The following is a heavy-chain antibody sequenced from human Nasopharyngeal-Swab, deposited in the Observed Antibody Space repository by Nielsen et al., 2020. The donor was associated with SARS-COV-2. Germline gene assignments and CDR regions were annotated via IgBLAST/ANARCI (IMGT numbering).Heavy chain of an antibody. CDR3: ARVLPFRITGTSGMDV. CDR2: INPTDGNT. D-gene: IGHD1-7*01. CDR1: GYTYTRYY. V-gene: IGHV1-46*01. Sequence: ASVKVSCKASGYTYTRYYLHWVRQAPGQGLEWMGIINPTDGNTSYAQKFEGRVTMTRVTSTSTVYMELNSLRSEDTAVYYCARVLPFRITGTSGMDVWGQGTTVTVSS. J-gene: IGHJ6*02.